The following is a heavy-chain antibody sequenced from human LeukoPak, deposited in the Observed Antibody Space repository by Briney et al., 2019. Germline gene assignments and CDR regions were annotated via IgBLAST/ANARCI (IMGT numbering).Heavy chain of an antibody. CDR1: GYTFTGYY. D-gene: IGHD2-2*01. CDR3: ARDIVEVTAALFWFDL. Sequence: GASVKVSCMASGYTFTGYYMHWVRQAPGQGLEWMGRINPNSGGTNYAQKFQGRVTMTRDTSISTAYMELSRLRSDDTAVYYCARDIVEVTAALFWFDLWGQGTLVTVSS. V-gene: IGHV1-2*06. CDR2: INPNSGGT. J-gene: IGHJ5*02.